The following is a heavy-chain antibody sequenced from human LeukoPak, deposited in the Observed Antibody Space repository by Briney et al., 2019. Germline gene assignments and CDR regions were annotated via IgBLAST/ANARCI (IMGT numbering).Heavy chain of an antibody. CDR2: ISSSSSTI. CDR3: ARIVDMGTISIDY. Sequence: GGSLRLSCAASGFTFSSYSMNWVRQAPGKGLEWVSYISSSSSTIYYADSVKGRFTISRDNAKNSLYLQMNSLRAEDTAVYYCARIVDMGTISIDYWGQGTLVTVSS. V-gene: IGHV3-48*01. D-gene: IGHD5-24*01. CDR1: GFTFSSYS. J-gene: IGHJ4*02.